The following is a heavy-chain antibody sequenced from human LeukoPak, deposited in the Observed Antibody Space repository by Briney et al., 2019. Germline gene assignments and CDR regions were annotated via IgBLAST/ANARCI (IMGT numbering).Heavy chain of an antibody. V-gene: IGHV4-39*07. CDR3: ARDGEVLSSSWFWFDP. Sequence: SETLSLTCTVSGGSISSSSYYWGWIRQPPGKGLEWIGSVYHSGSAYYNPSLKSRVTISVDTSKNQFSLKLSSVTAADTAVYYCARDGEVLSSSWFWFDPWGQGTLVTVSS. CDR2: VYHSGSA. J-gene: IGHJ5*02. CDR1: GGSISSSSYY. D-gene: IGHD6-13*01.